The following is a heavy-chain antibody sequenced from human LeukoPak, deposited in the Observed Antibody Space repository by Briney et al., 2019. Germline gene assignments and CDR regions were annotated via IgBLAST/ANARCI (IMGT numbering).Heavy chain of an antibody. V-gene: IGHV3-23*01. CDR1: GYTLSCVV. CDR2: ISGSDDST. J-gene: IGHJ6*03. CDR3: AKSGIIQGYYFYYMDV. Sequence: GESLRQAFWIPGYTLSCVVRSSVRRAPGKGLEWVSTISGSDDSTYYADSVKGRFTISRDNTKNTLYLQMNSLRAEDTALYYCAKSGIIQGYYFYYMDVWGKGTTVTISS. D-gene: IGHD5-18*01.